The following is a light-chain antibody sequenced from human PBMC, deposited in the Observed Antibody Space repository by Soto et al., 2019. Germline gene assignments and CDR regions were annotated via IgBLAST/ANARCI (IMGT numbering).Light chain of an antibody. CDR2: GNS. Sequence: QSVLTQPPSVSGAPGQRVTISCTGSSSNIGAGYDVHWYQQLPGTAPKLLIYGNSNRPSGVPDRFSGSKSGTSASLAITGLQAEDEADYCCQSYDSSLSANYVFGTGTKLTVL. J-gene: IGLJ1*01. CDR1: SSNIGAGYD. V-gene: IGLV1-40*01. CDR3: QSYDSSLSANYV.